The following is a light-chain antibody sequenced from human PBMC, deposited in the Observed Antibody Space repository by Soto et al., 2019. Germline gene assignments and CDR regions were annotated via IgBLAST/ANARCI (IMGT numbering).Light chain of an antibody. Sequence: QSALTLPPSASGSPGQSVAISCTGTSSDVGGYNYVSWYQQHPGKAPKLTIYEVNKRPSGVPDRFSGSKSGNTASLTVSGLQAEDEADYYCSSYAGSSNVFGTGTKVTVL. CDR1: SSDVGGYNY. CDR3: SSYAGSSNV. CDR2: EVN. V-gene: IGLV2-8*01. J-gene: IGLJ1*01.